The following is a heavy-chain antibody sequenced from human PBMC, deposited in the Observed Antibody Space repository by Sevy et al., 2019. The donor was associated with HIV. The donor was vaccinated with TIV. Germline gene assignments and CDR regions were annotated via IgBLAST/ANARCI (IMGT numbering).Heavy chain of an antibody. CDR1: AGSINNPDCN. CDR2: VYYSGNT. V-gene: IGHV4-30-4*01. CDR3: TRVRGPFGWSDP. D-gene: IGHD3-10*01. J-gene: IGHJ5*02. Sequence: SETLSLTCSVSAGSINNPDCNWSWVRQPPGRGLEWIGYVYYSGNTYYSPSLKTRASLSIDTSKNQFSLDLHSVTAADTAVYYCTRVRGPFGWSDPWGQGTLVTVSS.